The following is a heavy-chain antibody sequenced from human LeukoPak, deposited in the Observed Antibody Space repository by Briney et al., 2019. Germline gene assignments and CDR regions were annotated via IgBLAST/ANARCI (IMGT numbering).Heavy chain of an antibody. V-gene: IGHV3-7*03. CDR3: ARRALRYCSSTSCPAQYYGVDV. Sequence: GGSLRLSCAASGFIFSSYWMSWVRQAPGKGLEWVANIKEDGSEKDYVDSVKGRFTISRDNAKNSLSLQTNSLRDEDTAVYYCARRALRYCSSTSCPAQYYGVDVWGKGSTVTVSS. D-gene: IGHD2-2*01. J-gene: IGHJ6*04. CDR2: IKEDGSEK. CDR1: GFIFSSYW.